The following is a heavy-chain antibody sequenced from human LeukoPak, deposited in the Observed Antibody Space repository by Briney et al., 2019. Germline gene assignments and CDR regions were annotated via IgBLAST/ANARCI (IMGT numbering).Heavy chain of an antibody. CDR1: GGSISSYY. CDR3: ARGVRYYYDSSGFRFDY. V-gene: IGHV4-59*01. CDR2: IYYSGST. J-gene: IGHJ4*02. Sequence: PSETLSLTCTVSGGSISSYYWSWIRQPPGKGLEWLGYIYYSGSTNYNPSLKSRVTISVDTSKNQFSLKLSSVTAADTAVYYCARGVRYYYDSSGFRFDYWGQGTLVTVSS. D-gene: IGHD3-22*01.